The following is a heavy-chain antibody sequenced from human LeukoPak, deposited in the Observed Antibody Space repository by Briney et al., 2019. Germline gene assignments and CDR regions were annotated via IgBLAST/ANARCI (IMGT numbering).Heavy chain of an antibody. CDR1: SYTFTNYD. J-gene: IGHJ4*02. Sequence: ASVKVSCKASSYTFTNYDITWVRQAPGQGPEWMGWISTYNGNTNYAQKIQGRVTMTTDTSTSTAYMELRSLTSDDTAVYFCAREESIGRYQFLHDSWGQGTLVTVSS. CDR3: AREESIGRYQFLHDS. CDR2: ISTYNGNT. D-gene: IGHD1-26*01. V-gene: IGHV1-18*01.